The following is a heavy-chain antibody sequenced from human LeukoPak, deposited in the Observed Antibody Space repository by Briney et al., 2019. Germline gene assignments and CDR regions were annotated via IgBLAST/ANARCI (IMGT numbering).Heavy chain of an antibody. CDR1: GGTFSSYA. J-gene: IGHJ6*02. CDR3: ARHPAYYYYGMDV. V-gene: IGHV1-69*13. CDR2: IIPIFGTA. Sequence: SVKVSCKASGGTFSSYAISWVRQAPGQGLEWMGGIIPIFGTANYAQKSQGRVTITADESTSTAYMELSSLRSEDTAVYYCARHPAYYYYGMDVWGQGTTVTVSS.